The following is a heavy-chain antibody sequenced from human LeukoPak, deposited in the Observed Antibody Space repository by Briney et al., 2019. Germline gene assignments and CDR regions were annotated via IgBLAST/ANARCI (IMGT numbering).Heavy chain of an antibody. Sequence: SETLSLTCAVYGGSFSGYYLSWIRQPPGKGLEWIGEINHSGSTNYNPSLKSRVTISVDTSKNQFSLKLSSVTAADTAVYYCARAATVEYWGQGTLVTVSS. D-gene: IGHD4-17*01. CDR1: GGSFSGYY. CDR3: ARAATVEY. CDR2: INHSGST. V-gene: IGHV4-34*01. J-gene: IGHJ4*02.